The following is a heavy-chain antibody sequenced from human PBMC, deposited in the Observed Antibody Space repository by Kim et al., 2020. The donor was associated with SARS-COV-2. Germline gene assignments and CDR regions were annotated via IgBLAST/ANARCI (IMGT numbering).Heavy chain of an antibody. D-gene: IGHD5-12*01. Sequence: GGSLRLSCAASGFTFAHYAMHWVRQAPGKGLEWVSGISWNSGNIGYADSVKGRFTVSRDNAKSSLYLQMNSLRAEDTALYFCAKDFSEGYNYSPEYFPPWGQATLVTLPS. J-gene: IGHJ1*01. CDR3: AKDFSEGYNYSPEYFPP. CDR2: ISWNSGNI. V-gene: IGHV3-9*01. CDR1: GFTFAHYA.